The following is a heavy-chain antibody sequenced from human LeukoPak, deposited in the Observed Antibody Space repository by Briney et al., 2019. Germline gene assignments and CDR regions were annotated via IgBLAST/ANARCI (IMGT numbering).Heavy chain of an antibody. Sequence: GGSRRLSCAASGFTFSGHEMNWVRQTPGKGLEWLSYISTTGSTIYYADSVKGRFTISRDNAKNSLYLQMNSLRAEDTAIYYCARADPYGDSTPDYWGQGTPVTVSS. V-gene: IGHV3-48*03. CDR2: ISTTGSTI. D-gene: IGHD4-17*01. J-gene: IGHJ4*02. CDR1: GFTFSGHE. CDR3: ARADPYGDSTPDY.